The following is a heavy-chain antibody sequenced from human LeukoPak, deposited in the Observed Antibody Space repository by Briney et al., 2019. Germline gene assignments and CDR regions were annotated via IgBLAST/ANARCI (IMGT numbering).Heavy chain of an antibody. CDR2: IKHGGGT. D-gene: IGHD2-8*01. J-gene: IGHJ4*02. Sequence: PSETLSLTCTVSGSMYNYYWTWIRQPPGKGPEWIGEIKHGGGTNYNPSLKSRVTISLDTSKNQFSLHLKSVTAADTALYYCARGIVLKLYAVLDSWGQGTLVTVSS. CDR1: GSMYNYY. CDR3: ARGIVLKLYAVLDS. V-gene: IGHV4-34*01.